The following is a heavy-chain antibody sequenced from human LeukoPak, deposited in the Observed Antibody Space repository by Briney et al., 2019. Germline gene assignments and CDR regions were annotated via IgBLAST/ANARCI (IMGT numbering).Heavy chain of an antibody. Sequence: ASVKVSCKASGYTFTGYYMHWVRQAPGQGLEWMGWINPNSGGTNYAQKFQGRVTVTRDTSISTAYMELSRLRSGDTAVYYCARIYGLYQLSFGYWGQGTLVTVSS. CDR1: GYTFTGYY. CDR2: INPNSGGT. V-gene: IGHV1-2*02. J-gene: IGHJ4*02. CDR3: ARIYGLYQLSFGY. D-gene: IGHD2-2*01.